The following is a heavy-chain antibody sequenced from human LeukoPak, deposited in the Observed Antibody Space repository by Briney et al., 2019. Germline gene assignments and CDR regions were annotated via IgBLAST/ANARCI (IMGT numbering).Heavy chain of an antibody. V-gene: IGHV3-48*03. J-gene: IGHJ3*02. D-gene: IGHD6-19*01. Sequence: GGSLRLSCAASGFTFSSYAMSWVRQAPGKGLEWVSYISSSGSTIYYADSVKGRFTISRDNAKNSLYLQMNSLRAEDTAVYYCARASSGWANNAFDIWGQGTMVTVSS. CDR1: GFTFSSYA. CDR2: ISSSGSTI. CDR3: ARASSGWANNAFDI.